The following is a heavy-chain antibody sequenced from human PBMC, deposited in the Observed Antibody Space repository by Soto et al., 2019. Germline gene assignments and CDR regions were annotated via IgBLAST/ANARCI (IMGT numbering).Heavy chain of an antibody. CDR2: IYYSGST. CDR3: ARESDAYYDSSGYSDY. Sequence: PSETLSLTCTVSGGSVSSGSYYWSWIRQPPGKGLEWIGYIYYSGSTSYNPSLKSRVTISVDTSKNQFSLKLSSVTAADTAVYYCARESDAYYDSSGYSDYWGQGTLVTVSS. V-gene: IGHV4-61*01. CDR1: GGSVSSGSYY. J-gene: IGHJ4*02. D-gene: IGHD3-22*01.